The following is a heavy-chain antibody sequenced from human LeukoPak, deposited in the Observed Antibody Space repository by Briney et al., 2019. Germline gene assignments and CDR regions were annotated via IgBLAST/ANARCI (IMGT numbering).Heavy chain of an antibody. D-gene: IGHD1-26*01. CDR1: GGSISSGSYY. V-gene: IGHV4-61*02. CDR2: IYTSGST. CDR3: ARDVLGGYYYYYYMDV. Sequence: SETLSLTCTVSGGSISSGSYYWSWIRQPAGKGLEWIGRIYTSGSTNYNPSLKRRVTISVDTSKNQFSLKLSSVTAADTAVYYCARDVLGGYYYYYYMDVWGKGTTVTVSS. J-gene: IGHJ6*03.